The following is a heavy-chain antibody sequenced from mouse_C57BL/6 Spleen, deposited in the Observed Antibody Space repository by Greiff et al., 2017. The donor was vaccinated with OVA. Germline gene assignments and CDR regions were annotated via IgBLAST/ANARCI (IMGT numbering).Heavy chain of an antibody. D-gene: IGHD1-1*01. J-gene: IGHJ2*01. CDR3: AREPLVGIDY. Sequence: VKLMESDAELVKPGASVKISCKVSGYTFTDHTIHWMKQRPEQGLEWIGYIYPRDGSTKYTEKFKGKATLTADKSSSTSYMQLNSLTSEDSAVYFCAREPLVGIDYWGQGTTLTVSS. CDR2: IYPRDGST. CDR1: GYTFTDHT. V-gene: IGHV1-78*01.